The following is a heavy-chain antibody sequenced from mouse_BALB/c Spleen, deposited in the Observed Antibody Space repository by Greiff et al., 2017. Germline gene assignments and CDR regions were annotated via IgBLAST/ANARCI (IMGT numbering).Heavy chain of an antibody. CDR2: IDPANGNT. J-gene: IGHJ4*01. Sequence: VQLQQSGAELVKPGASVKLSCTASGFNIKDTYMHWVKQRPEQGLEWIGRIDPANGNTKYDPKFQGKATITADTSSNTAYLQLSSLTSEDTAVYYCARGFYYGCGDYWGQGTSVTVSS. CDR1: GFNIKDTY. D-gene: IGHD1-2*01. CDR3: ARGFYYGCGDY. V-gene: IGHV14-3*02.